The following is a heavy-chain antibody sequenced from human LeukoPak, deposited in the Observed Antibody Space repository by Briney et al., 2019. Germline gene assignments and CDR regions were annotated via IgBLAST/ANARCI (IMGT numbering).Heavy chain of an antibody. CDR1: GFTFSSYS. CDR2: ISSSSSYI. Sequence: VGSLRLSCAASGFTFSSYSMNWVRQAPGKGLEWVSSISSSSSYIYYADSVKGRFTISRDNAKNSLYLQMNSLRAEDTAVYYCASLSQVAAPNMNAFDIWGQGTMVTVSS. J-gene: IGHJ3*02. V-gene: IGHV3-21*01. D-gene: IGHD6-19*01. CDR3: ASLSQVAAPNMNAFDI.